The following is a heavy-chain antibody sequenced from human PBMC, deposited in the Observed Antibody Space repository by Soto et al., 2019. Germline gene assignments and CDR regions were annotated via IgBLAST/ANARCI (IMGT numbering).Heavy chain of an antibody. CDR1: GGSISSGGDY. J-gene: IGHJ2*01. D-gene: IGHD7-27*01. CDR2: IHYSGTT. CDR3: ATSWETGAADWYFDL. V-gene: IGHV4-31*03. Sequence: QVQLQESGPGLVKPSQTLSLTCTVSGGSISSGGDYWTWIRQYPGKGLEWIGYIHYSGTTYYHPSLKSRVTISVVTSKIQFSLKVNSMTAADTAVYYCATSWETGAADWYFDLWGRGSVVTVSS.